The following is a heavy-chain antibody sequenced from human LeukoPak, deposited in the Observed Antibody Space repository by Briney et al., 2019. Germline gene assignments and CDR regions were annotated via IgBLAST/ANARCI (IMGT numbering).Heavy chain of an antibody. J-gene: IGHJ4*02. CDR3: ARDRPGGIAVAGIRY. Sequence: GGSLRLSCAASGFTFSSYWMNWVRQAPGKGLEWVASIKQDGSEKYYVDSVKGRFTISRDNAKNSLYLQMNSLRAEDTAVYYCARDRPGGIAVAGIRYWGQGTLVTVSS. CDR2: IKQDGSEK. V-gene: IGHV3-7*01. D-gene: IGHD6-19*01. CDR1: GFTFSSYW.